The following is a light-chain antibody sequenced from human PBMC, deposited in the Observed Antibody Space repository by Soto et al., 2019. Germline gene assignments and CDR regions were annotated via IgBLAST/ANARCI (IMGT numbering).Light chain of an antibody. J-gene: IGLJ1*01. CDR2: GNY. Sequence: QSVLTQPPSASGTPGQRVSISCSGSSSNIGSEAVNWFQHLPGTTPKLLIYGNYQRPSGVPDRFSGSRSGTSASLAISGLQSEDEDDYYCAAWDDSLNAYVFGTGTKLTVL. V-gene: IGLV1-44*01. CDR3: AAWDDSLNAYV. CDR1: SSNIGSEA.